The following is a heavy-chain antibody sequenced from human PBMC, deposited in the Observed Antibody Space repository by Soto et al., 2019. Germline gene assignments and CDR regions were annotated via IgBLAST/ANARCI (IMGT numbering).Heavy chain of an antibody. D-gene: IGHD6-13*01. Sequence: QVQLQESGPGLVKPSETLSLMCTVSGDSVGNFYWSWIRQPPGKGLEWIGYISYSGITYYNPSLKSRVTISLETSKNQFSLKVNSVTPADTATYYCAREYGSSSYVFDYWGQGTLVTVSS. J-gene: IGHJ4*02. CDR1: GDSVGNFY. V-gene: IGHV4-59*02. CDR2: ISYSGIT. CDR3: AREYGSSSYVFDY.